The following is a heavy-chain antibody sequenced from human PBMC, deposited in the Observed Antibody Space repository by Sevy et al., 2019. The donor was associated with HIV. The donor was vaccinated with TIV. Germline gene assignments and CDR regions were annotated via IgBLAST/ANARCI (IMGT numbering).Heavy chain of an antibody. CDR3: ARPFGDFRTVYFDY. Sequence: SETLSLTCAVYGGSFSGYYWSWIRQPPGKGLEWIGEINHSGSTNYNPSLKSRVTISVDTSKNQFSLKLSSVTAADTAVYYCARPFGDFRTVYFDYWGQGTLVTVSS. CDR2: INHSGST. J-gene: IGHJ4*02. CDR1: GGSFSGYY. D-gene: IGHD3-3*01. V-gene: IGHV4-34*01.